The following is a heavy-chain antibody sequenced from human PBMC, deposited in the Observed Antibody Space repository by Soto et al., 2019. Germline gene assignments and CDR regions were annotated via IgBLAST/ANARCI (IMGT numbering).Heavy chain of an antibody. D-gene: IGHD6-13*01. J-gene: IGHJ3*02. Sequence: SETLSLTCAVYGGSFSGYYWSWIRQPPGKGLEWIGEINHSGSTNYNPSLKSRVTISVDTSKNQFSLKLSSVTAADTAVYYCARGGIAAADAFDIWAQGTMVPVSS. CDR1: GGSFSGYY. CDR3: ARGGIAAADAFDI. CDR2: INHSGST. V-gene: IGHV4-34*01.